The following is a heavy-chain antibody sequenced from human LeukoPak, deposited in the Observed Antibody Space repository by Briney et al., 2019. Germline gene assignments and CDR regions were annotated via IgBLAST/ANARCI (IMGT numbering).Heavy chain of an antibody. D-gene: IGHD2-2*01. Sequence: GGSLRLSCAASGFTFSSYEMNWVRQAPGKGLEWVSYISSSGSTLYYADSVKGRFTISRDNAKNSLYLQMNSLRAEDTAVYYCARDWCSSTSCYVGSYYYYGMDVWGQGTTVTVSS. J-gene: IGHJ6*02. CDR2: ISSSGSTL. CDR3: ARDWCSSTSCYVGSYYYYGMDV. CDR1: GFTFSSYE. V-gene: IGHV3-48*03.